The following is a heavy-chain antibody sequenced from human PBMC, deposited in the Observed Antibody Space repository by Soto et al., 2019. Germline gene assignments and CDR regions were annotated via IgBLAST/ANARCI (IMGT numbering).Heavy chain of an antibody. CDR3: ARRMSYCGGDCTAFGI. D-gene: IGHD2-21*02. Sequence: ASVKVSCKSSGGTFSSYAISWVRQAPGQGLEWMGGIIPIFGTANYAQKFQGRVTITADESTSTAYMELSSLRSEDTAVYYCARRMSYCGGDCTAFGILGQGQMVT. CDR2: IIPIFGTA. CDR1: GGTFSSYA. J-gene: IGHJ3*02. V-gene: IGHV1-69*13.